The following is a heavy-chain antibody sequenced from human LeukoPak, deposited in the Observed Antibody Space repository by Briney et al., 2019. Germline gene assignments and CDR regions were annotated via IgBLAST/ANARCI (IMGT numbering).Heavy chain of an antibody. D-gene: IGHD3-10*01. CDR3: TRTMVRGVNYFDY. CDR2: INPNSGGT. CDR1: GYTFTGYY. Sequence: ASVKVSCKASGYTFTGYYMHWVRQAPGQGLEWMGWINPNSGGTNYEQKFQGRVTMTRDTSISTAYMGLSRLRSDDTAMYYCTRTMVRGVNYFDYWGQGSLVTVSS. J-gene: IGHJ4*02. V-gene: IGHV1-2*02.